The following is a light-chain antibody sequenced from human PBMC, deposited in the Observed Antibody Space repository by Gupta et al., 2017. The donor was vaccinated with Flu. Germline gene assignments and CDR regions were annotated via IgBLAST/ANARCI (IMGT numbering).Light chain of an antibody. CDR1: QGISNY. J-gene: IGKJ4*01. CDR2: AAS. V-gene: IGKV1-27*01. CDR3: QRYYLVPPS. Sequence: DIQLTQSPSSLSASIGDTVTITCRASQGISNYLAWYQQKPGKGPTLLIYAASTLHSGVPSRFSGSGSGTDFTLAIRTLQPEDVPTSYCQRYYLVPPSFGGGTKVEIK.